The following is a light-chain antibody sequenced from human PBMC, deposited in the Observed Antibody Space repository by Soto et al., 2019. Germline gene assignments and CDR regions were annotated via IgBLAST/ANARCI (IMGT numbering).Light chain of an antibody. J-gene: IGKJ1*01. CDR2: WAS. V-gene: IGKV4-1*01. CDR1: QSVLYSSTNKNY. Sequence: DIVMTQSPDSLAVSLGERATINCKSSQSVLYSSTNKNYLAWYQQKPGQPPKLLIYWASTRESGVPDRFSGSGSGTDFTLTISSLQAEDVAVYYCQQDYRPWTFGQGTKVDIK. CDR3: QQDYRPWT.